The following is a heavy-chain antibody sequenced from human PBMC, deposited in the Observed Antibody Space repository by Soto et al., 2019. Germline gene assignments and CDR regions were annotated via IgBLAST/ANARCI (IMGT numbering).Heavy chain of an antibody. V-gene: IGHV2-26*01. CDR2: IFSNDEK. D-gene: IGHD6-13*01. CDR3: ARCIAADEQGHWFDP. Sequence: QLTLKESGPVLVKPTETLTLTCTVSGFSLSNARMGVSWIRQPPGKALEWLAHIFSNDEKSYSTSLKSRLTISKDTSKSQVVRTLITMDPVDTTTYCSARCIAADEQGHWFDPWGQGTLVSVSS. J-gene: IGHJ5*02. CDR1: GFSLSNARMG.